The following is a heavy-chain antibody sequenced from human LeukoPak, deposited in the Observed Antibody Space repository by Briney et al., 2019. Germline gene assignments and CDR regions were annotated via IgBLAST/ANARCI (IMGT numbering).Heavy chain of an antibody. D-gene: IGHD1-26*01. J-gene: IGHJ4*02. Sequence: GGSLRLSCAASGFTFSNAWMSWVRQAPGKGLEWVGRIKSKTDGGTTDYAAPVKGRFTISRDDSKNTLYLQMNSLKTEDTAVYYCTTDLWELLEQLDYWGQGTLVTVSS. V-gene: IGHV3-15*01. CDR3: TTDLWELLEQLDY. CDR1: GFTFSNAW. CDR2: IKSKTDGGTT.